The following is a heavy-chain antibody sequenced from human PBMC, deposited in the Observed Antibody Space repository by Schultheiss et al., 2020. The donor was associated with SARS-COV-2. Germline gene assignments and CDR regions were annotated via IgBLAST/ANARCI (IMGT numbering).Heavy chain of an antibody. Sequence: GGSLRLSCVASGFNLDDYAMSWVRQAPGKGLEWVSAISGSGGSTYYADSVKGRFTISRDNAKNSLYLQMNSLRAEDTALYYCAKEGPMIAASGFDYWGQGTLVTVSS. V-gene: IGHV3-20*04. J-gene: IGHJ4*02. CDR2: ISGSGGST. CDR1: GFNLDDYA. CDR3: AKEGPMIAASGFDY. D-gene: IGHD3-22*01.